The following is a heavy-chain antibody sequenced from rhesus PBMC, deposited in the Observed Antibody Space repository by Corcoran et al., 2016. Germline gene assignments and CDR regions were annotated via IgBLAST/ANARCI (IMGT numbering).Heavy chain of an antibody. D-gene: IGHD3-28*01. V-gene: IGHV4-65*02. CDR2: FSVSSGNT. CDR3: ATNYCGSGYYIDS. Sequence: QVQLQESGPGLVKPSETVSLTCAVSGGSISSSNWWSWSRRPPGKGRERIGAFSVSSGNTYYNPYLMSRGTISKDTSKNQFSLRLRSVTVADTAGYYCATNYCGSGYYIDSWGQGVVVTVSS. CDR1: GGSISSSNW. J-gene: IGHJ6*01.